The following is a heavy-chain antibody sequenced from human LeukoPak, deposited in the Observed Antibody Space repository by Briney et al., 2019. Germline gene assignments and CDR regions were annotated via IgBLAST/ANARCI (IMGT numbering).Heavy chain of an antibody. CDR1: GFIFRSYA. V-gene: IGHV3-23*01. CDR3: AKESYYYDSSGYYYWFDP. J-gene: IGHJ5*02. D-gene: IGHD3-22*01. Sequence: GRSLRLSCAASGFIFRSYAIHWVRQAPGKGLEWVSAISGSGVNTDYADSVKGRFTISRDNSKNTLYLQMNSLRAEDTAVYYCAKESYYYDSSGYYYWFDPWGQGTLVTVSS. CDR2: ISGSGVNT.